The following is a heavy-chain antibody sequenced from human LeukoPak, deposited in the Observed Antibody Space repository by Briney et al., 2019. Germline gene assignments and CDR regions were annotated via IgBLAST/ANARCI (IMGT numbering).Heavy chain of an antibody. D-gene: IGHD3-10*01. V-gene: IGHV4-31*03. Sequence: SETLSLTCTVSGCSISSGGYYWSWIRPHPGKGLEWIGYIYYSGSNYYNPSLKRRVTISVDTSKNQFSLKLSAVTAADTAVYYCARGPSMVRGGNMDVWGKGTTVTVSS. CDR3: ARGPSMVRGGNMDV. J-gene: IGHJ6*03. CDR1: GCSISSGGYY. CDR2: IYYSGSN.